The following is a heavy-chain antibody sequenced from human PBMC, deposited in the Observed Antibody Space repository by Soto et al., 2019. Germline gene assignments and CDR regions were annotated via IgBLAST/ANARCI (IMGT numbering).Heavy chain of an antibody. Sequence: SETLSLTCTVSGGSISSGDYYWGWIRQPPGKGLEWMGYIYNSGSTYYNPSLESRVTISADTSKNQFSLKLSSVTAADTAVYYCARASGYSWLFDHWGQGTLVTVSS. CDR3: ARASGYSWLFDH. D-gene: IGHD5-18*01. J-gene: IGHJ4*02. CDR1: GGSISSGDYY. V-gene: IGHV4-30-4*01. CDR2: IYNSGST.